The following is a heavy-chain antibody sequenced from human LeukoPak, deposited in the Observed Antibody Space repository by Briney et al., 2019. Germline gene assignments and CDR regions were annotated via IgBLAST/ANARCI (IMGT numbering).Heavy chain of an antibody. J-gene: IGHJ6*03. Sequence: PGGSLRLSCAASGFTFSSYEMNWVRQAPGKGLEWVSYISSSGSTIYYADSVKGRFTISRDNAKNSLYLQMNSLRAEDTAVYYCARDPGYCSSTSCYPAGYMDVWGKGTTVTISS. D-gene: IGHD2-2*01. CDR1: GFTFSSYE. CDR2: ISSSGSTI. V-gene: IGHV3-48*03. CDR3: ARDPGYCSSTSCYPAGYMDV.